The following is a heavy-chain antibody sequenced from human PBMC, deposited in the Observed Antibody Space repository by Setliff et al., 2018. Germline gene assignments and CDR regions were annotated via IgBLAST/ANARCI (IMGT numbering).Heavy chain of an antibody. CDR3: TRVRNTQNGFFDY. D-gene: IGHD1-1*01. V-gene: IGHV4-59*11. Sequence: SETLSLTCTVSGGSISSHYWSWIRQPPGKGLEWIGSIYYSGSTNYNPSLKGRVTISVDTSKNQFSLRLTSATAADTAIYYCTRVRNTQNGFFDYWSQGTLVTVSS. CDR1: GGSISSHY. J-gene: IGHJ4*02. CDR2: IYYSGST.